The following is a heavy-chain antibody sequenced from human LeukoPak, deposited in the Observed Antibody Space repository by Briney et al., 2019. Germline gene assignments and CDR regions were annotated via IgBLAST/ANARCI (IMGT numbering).Heavy chain of an antibody. CDR3: ARGYCSSAICYVVDV. J-gene: IGHJ6*04. D-gene: IGHD2-2*01. CDR1: GGSISSYY. V-gene: IGHV4-59*01. Sequence: SETLSLTCAVSGGSISSYYWSWIRQSPGKGLEWIGYIYYTGSTNYNPSLKSRVTISVDTSKNQFSLKLSSVTAADTAVYYCARGYCSSAICYVVDVWGKGTTVTVSS. CDR2: IYYTGST.